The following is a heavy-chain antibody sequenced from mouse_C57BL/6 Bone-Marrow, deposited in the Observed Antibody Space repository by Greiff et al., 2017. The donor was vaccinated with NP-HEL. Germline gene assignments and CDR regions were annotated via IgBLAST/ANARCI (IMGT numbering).Heavy chain of an antibody. CDR2: INPYNGGT. V-gene: IGHV1-19*01. CDR1: GYTFTDYY. J-gene: IGHJ1*03. CDR3: ARWGYGSPYWYFDV. Sequence: EVQLQQSGPVLVKPGASVKMSCKASGYTFTDYYMNWVKQSHGKSLEWIGVINPYNGGTSYNQKFKGKATLTVDKSSSTAYMELNSLTSEDSAVYYCARWGYGSPYWYFDVWGTGTTVTVSS. D-gene: IGHD1-1*01.